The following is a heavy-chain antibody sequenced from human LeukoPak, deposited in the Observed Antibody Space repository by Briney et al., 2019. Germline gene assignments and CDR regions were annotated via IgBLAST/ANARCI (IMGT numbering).Heavy chain of an antibody. CDR1: GFTFSSCT. CDR2: ISSDGTNK. Sequence: GGSLRLSCAASGFTFSSCTIHWVRQAPGKGLEWVAVISSDGTNKYYADSVKGRFTISRDNSKNTLYLQVSSLRAEDTAVYYCARGAYEIVVVTAPTYWGQGTLVTVSS. D-gene: IGHD2-21*02. V-gene: IGHV3-30-3*01. J-gene: IGHJ4*02. CDR3: ARGAYEIVVVTAPTY.